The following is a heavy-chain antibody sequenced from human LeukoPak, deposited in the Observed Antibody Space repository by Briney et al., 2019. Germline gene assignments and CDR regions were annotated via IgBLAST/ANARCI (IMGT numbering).Heavy chain of an antibody. V-gene: IGHV1-2*02. CDR1: GYTFTGYY. Sequence: ASVKVSCKASGYTFTGYYMHWVRQAPGQGLEWMGWTNPNSGGTNYAQKFQGRVTMTRDTSISTAYMELSRLRSDDTAVYYCARGAEMATIKSRWFDPWGQGTLVTVSS. D-gene: IGHD5-24*01. J-gene: IGHJ5*02. CDR2: TNPNSGGT. CDR3: ARGAEMATIKSRWFDP.